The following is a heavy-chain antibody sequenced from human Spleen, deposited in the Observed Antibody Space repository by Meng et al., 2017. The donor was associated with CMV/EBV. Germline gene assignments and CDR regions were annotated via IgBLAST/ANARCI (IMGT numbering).Heavy chain of an antibody. V-gene: IGHV3-7*01. Sequence: LSLTCVASGFTFSSFAMHWVRQAPGKGLDWVANIGQRGGDRDYAGSVRGRFTISRDNAKNSLYLQMNSLRVEDTAVYYCVPHDFPMDVWGQGTTVTVSS. CDR1: GFTFSSFA. CDR3: VPHDFPMDV. J-gene: IGHJ6*02. D-gene: IGHD3-3*01. CDR2: IGQRGGDR.